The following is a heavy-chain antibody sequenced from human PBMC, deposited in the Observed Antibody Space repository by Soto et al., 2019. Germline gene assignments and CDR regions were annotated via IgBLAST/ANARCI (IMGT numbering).Heavy chain of an antibody. CDR3: AKTIDTPSGVSSRGRGALLDY. Sequence: QVQLVESGGGVVQPGRSLRLSCAASGFMFSVYGMHWVRQAPGKGPEWVAVISSDGRSEFYADPVKGRFTISRDNPKSTVFLQMNSLRPEDTAIYYCAKTIDTPSGVSSRGRGALLDYWGQGTLVTVSS. CDR2: ISSDGRSE. D-gene: IGHD2-2*01. J-gene: IGHJ4*02. V-gene: IGHV3-30*18. CDR1: GFMFSVYG.